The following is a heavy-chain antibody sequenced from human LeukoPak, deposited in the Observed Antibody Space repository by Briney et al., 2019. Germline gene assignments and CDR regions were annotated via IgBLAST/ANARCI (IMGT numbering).Heavy chain of an antibody. CDR1: GIPLNRYS. V-gene: IGHV3-23*01. D-gene: IGHD2-15*01. CDR3: AKSKVVAATMGRFDY. J-gene: IGHJ4*02. CDR2: ISGSDGST. Sequence: GSLRLSLSTSGIPLNRYSIDLVRQAPRKGPELVSTISGSDGSTYYADSVKGRFTISRDNSKNTLYLQMNSLRAEDTAVYYCAKSKVVAATMGRFDYWGQGTLVTVSS.